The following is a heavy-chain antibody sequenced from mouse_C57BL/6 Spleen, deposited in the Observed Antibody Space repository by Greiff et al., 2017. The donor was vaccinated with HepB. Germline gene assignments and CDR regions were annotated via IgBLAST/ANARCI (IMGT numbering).Heavy chain of an antibody. CDR3: AREYYGSSYDAMDY. CDR1: GYAFSSSW. D-gene: IGHD1-1*01. Sequence: QVQLQQSGPELVKPGASVKISCKASGYAFSSSWMNWVKQRPGKGLEWIGRIYPGDGDTNYNGKFKGKATLTADKSSSTAYMQLSSLTSEDSAVYFCAREYYGSSYDAMDYWGQGTSVTVSS. V-gene: IGHV1-82*01. CDR2: IYPGDGDT. J-gene: IGHJ4*01.